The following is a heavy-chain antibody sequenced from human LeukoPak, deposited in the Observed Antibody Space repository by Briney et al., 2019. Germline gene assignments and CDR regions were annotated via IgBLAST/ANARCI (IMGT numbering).Heavy chain of an antibody. V-gene: IGHV4-59*11. Sequence: SETLSLTCTVGGGSLSGHYWGWIRQPPGEGLELVGHIYYTGTTFYNPSLNGRVTITLDTSRNQFSLRLTSVIAADTAVYYCARFSWGCSTASCYLTNWGQGALVTVSS. D-gene: IGHD2-2*01. CDR1: GGSLSGHY. J-gene: IGHJ4*02. CDR3: ARFSWGCSTASCYLTN. CDR2: IYYTGTT.